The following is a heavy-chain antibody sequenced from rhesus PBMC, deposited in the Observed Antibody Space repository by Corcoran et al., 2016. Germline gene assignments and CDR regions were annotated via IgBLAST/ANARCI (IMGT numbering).Heavy chain of an antibody. D-gene: IGHD4-29*01. CDR2: IYSSNGNT. CDR3: ARGFTVAATIDY. Sequence: QVQLQESGPGLLKLSDTLSLPCAFSGGPISGGFGWGWSGKPPGKGLEWIGSIYSSNGNTYYNPSLKSRVTISTDTSKNQFSLKLSSVTAADTAVYYCARGFTVAATIDYWGQGVLVTVSS. V-gene: IGHV4S7*01. CDR1: GGPISGGFG. J-gene: IGHJ4*01.